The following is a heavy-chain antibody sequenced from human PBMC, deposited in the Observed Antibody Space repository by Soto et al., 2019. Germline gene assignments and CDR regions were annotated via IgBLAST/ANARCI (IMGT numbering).Heavy chain of an antibody. Sequence: LGGSLRLSCAASGFTFDDYAMHWVRQAPGKGLEWVSGISWNSGSIGYADSVKGRFTISRDNAKNSLYLQMNSLRAEDTALYYCAKAYGSGRGTYFDYWGQGTLVTVSS. CDR2: ISWNSGSI. CDR3: AKAYGSGRGTYFDY. V-gene: IGHV3-9*01. CDR1: GFTFDDYA. J-gene: IGHJ4*02. D-gene: IGHD3-10*01.